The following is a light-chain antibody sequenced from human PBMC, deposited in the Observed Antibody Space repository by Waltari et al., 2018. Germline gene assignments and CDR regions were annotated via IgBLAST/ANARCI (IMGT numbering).Light chain of an antibody. Sequence: DIGLTQSPDPLSVSLGVSASIYCKSSQTLLYRSNHKNFLAWYQQKAGQPPKLLINWASTREFGVPDRFSGSGSGTDFTLTISSLQAEDVAVYYFQQYYRTPPTFGQGTKLEIK. CDR3: QQYYRTPPT. CDR2: WAS. V-gene: IGKV4-1*01. CDR1: QTLLYRSNHKNF. J-gene: IGKJ2*01.